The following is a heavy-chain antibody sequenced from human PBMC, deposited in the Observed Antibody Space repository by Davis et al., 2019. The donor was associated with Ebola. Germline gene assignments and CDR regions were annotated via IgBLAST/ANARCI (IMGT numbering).Heavy chain of an antibody. CDR3: AKDFLGDYDSSGYYNY. CDR1: GFTFSSYA. Sequence: PGGSLRLSCAASGFTFSSYAMHWVRQAPGKGLEWVAVISYDGSNKYYADSVKGRFTISRDNSKNTLYLQMNSLRAEDTALYYCAKDFLGDYDSSGYYNYWGQGTLVTVSS. V-gene: IGHV3-30-3*01. CDR2: ISYDGSNK. J-gene: IGHJ4*02. D-gene: IGHD3-22*01.